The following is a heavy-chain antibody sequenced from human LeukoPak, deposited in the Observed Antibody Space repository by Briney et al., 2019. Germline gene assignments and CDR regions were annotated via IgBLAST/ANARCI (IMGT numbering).Heavy chain of an antibody. CDR1: GFTFSSYG. V-gene: IGHV3-33*06. D-gene: IGHD6-19*01. Sequence: GRSLRLSCAASGFTFSSYGMHWVRQAPGKGLEWVAVIWYDGSNKYYADSVKGRFTISRDNSENTLYLQMNSLKVEDTAVYYCAKPIAVAGSYYYMDVWGKGTTVTVSS. J-gene: IGHJ6*03. CDR3: AKPIAVAGSYYYMDV. CDR2: IWYDGSNK.